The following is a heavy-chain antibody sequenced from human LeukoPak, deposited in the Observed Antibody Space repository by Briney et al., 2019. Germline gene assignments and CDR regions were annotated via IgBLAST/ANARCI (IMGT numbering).Heavy chain of an antibody. CDR3: ASNPSSHCSSTSCYQYY. CDR2: ISSSSSYI. V-gene: IGHV3-21*01. CDR1: GFTFSSYS. D-gene: IGHD2-2*01. Sequence: PGGSLRLSCAASGFTFSSYSMNWVRQAPGKGLEWVSSISSSSSYIYYADSVKGRFTISRDNAKNSLYLQMNSLRAEDTAVYYCASNPSSHCSSTSCYQYYWGQGTLVTVSS. J-gene: IGHJ4*02.